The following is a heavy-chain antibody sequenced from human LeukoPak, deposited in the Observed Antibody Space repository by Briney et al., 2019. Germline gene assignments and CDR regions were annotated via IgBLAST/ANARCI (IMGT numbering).Heavy chain of an antibody. D-gene: IGHD6-19*01. V-gene: IGHV1-69*04. J-gene: IGHJ4*02. CDR2: IIPILGIA. CDR3: ARDAGGGWYSVY. CDR1: RGTFSSYT. Sequence: ASVKVSCKASRGTFSSYTISWVRQAPGQGLEWMGRIIPILGIANYAQKFQGRVTITADKSTSTAYMELSSLRSEDTAVYYCARDAGGGWYSVYWGQGTLVTVSS.